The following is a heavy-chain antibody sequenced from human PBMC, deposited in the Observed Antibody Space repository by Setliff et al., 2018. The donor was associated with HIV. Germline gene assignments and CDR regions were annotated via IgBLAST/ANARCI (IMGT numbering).Heavy chain of an antibody. CDR2: VDHSGST. CDR1: GGSFSGYH. D-gene: IGHD1-26*01. CDR3: ARAGMGALRSLFDY. Sequence: PSETLSLTCAVYGGSFSGYHWNWIRQPPGKGLEWIGEVDHSGSTYYNPSLQTRVTISEDTSKNQFSLKLNSVTAADTAIYYCARAGMGALRSLFDYWGQGTLVTVSS. J-gene: IGHJ4*02. V-gene: IGHV4-34*01.